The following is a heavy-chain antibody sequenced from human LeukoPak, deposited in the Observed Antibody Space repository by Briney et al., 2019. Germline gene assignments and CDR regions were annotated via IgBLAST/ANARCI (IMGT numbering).Heavy chain of an antibody. V-gene: IGHV3-7*01. CDR2: VKQDGTEK. D-gene: IGHD2-2*01. CDR3: ATLDSTKSVL. Sequence: PGGSLGLSCVASGFRFGRDWISWVRQAPGKGLEWVACVKQDGTEKNYVVSVWGRFTVSVDNGKNSLYLQMNSLRAEDTAKYYCATLDSTKSVLWGRGTAVIVSS. CDR1: GFRFGRDW. J-gene: IGHJ1*01.